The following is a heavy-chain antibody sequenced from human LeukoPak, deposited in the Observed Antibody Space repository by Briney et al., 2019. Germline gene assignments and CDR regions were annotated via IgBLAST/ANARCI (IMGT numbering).Heavy chain of an antibody. D-gene: IGHD2-2*01. J-gene: IGHJ4*02. CDR3: ASRLYCSNTRCRNFPFAY. V-gene: IGHV1-69*01. Sequence: ASVKVSCNASGGTFSSYAINWVRQAPGQGLEWMGGIIPIFGTANYAQKFQDRVTITADESTSTAYMVLSSLRSEDTAIYYCASRLYCSNTRCRNFPFAYWGQGTLVTVSS. CDR1: GGTFSSYA. CDR2: IIPIFGTA.